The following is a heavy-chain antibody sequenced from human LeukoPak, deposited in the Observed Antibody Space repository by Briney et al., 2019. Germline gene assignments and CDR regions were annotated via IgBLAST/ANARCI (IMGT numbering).Heavy chain of an antibody. CDR2: ISTSSGYI. CDR3: ARVDYYDSIDY. Sequence: PGGSLRLSCAASGFTFSNYGMNWVRQAPGKGLEWVSSISTSSGYIYYADSVKGRFTISRDNAKNSLYLHMNSLRAEDTAVYYCARVDYYDSIDYWGQGTLVTVSS. V-gene: IGHV3-21*06. CDR1: GFTFSNYG. D-gene: IGHD3-22*01. J-gene: IGHJ4*02.